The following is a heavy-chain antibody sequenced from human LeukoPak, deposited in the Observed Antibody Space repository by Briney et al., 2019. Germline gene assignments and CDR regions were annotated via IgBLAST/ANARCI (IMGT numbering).Heavy chain of an antibody. CDR2: VNPNSGGT. J-gene: IGHJ4*02. D-gene: IGHD2-2*01. CDR1: GYTFTGYY. Sequence: GASVKVSCKASGYTFTGYYMHWVRQAPGQGLEWMGWVNPNSGGTNYAQKFQGRVTMTRDTSISIAYMELSGLRSDDTAVYYCARTYCSSTSCYEVDYWGQGTLVTVSS. V-gene: IGHV1-2*02. CDR3: ARTYCSSTSCYEVDY.